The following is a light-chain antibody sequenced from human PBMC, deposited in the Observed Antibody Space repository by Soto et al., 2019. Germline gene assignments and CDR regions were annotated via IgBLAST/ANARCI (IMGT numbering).Light chain of an antibody. V-gene: IGLV3-21*02. Sequence: SYELTQPPSVSVAPGQTATITCGGDNIVSRSVHWYQQKPGQAPVLVVYDDSDRPSGLPERFSGSNSGNTATLTVSRVVAGDEADYYCQVWDTNSDHVVFGEGTQLTVL. CDR2: DDS. CDR3: QVWDTNSDHVV. CDR1: NIVSRS. J-gene: IGLJ2*01.